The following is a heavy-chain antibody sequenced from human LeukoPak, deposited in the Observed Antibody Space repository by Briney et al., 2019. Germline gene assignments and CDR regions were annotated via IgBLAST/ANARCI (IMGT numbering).Heavy chain of an antibody. J-gene: IGHJ1*01. CDR2: MNPNSGNT. V-gene: IGHV1-8*01. Sequence: ASVKVSCKASGYTFTSYDINWVRQATGQGLEWMGWMNPNSGNTGYAQKFQGRVTVTRNTSISTAYMELSSLRSEDTAVYYCARGPYYYDSSGYYYAEYFQHWGQGTLVTVSS. CDR1: GYTFTSYD. CDR3: ARGPYYYDSSGYYYAEYFQH. D-gene: IGHD3-22*01.